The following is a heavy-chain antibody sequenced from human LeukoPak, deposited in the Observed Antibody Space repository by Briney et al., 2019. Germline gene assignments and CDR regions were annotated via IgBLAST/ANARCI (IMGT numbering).Heavy chain of an antibody. CDR3: ARGGSGYSDY. CDR1: GFTFSRYW. J-gene: IGHJ4*02. D-gene: IGHD3-22*01. Sequence: GGSLRLSCAASGFTFSRYWMHWVRQAPGMGLVWVSRINSDGTYTSFADSVKGRFTMSRDNAKNTLYVQMDSLRAEGTAVYRCARGGSGYSDYWGQGTLVTVSS. V-gene: IGHV3-74*01. CDR2: INSDGTYT.